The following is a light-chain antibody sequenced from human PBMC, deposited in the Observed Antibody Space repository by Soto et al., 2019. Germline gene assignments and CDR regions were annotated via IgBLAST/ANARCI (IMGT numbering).Light chain of an antibody. CDR2: DVS. V-gene: IGLV2-14*01. Sequence: QSALTQPASVSGSPGQSITISCTGTSSDVGGYNYVSWYQQHPGKAPKLMIYDVSNRPSGVSNRFSGSKSGNTASLTISGLQEEDDADYYCSSYTSSSTVVFGGGTKVTVL. CDR3: SSYTSSSTVV. J-gene: IGLJ2*01. CDR1: SSDVGGYNY.